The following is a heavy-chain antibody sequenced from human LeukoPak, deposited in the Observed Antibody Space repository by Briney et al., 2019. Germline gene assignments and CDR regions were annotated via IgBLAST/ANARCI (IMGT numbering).Heavy chain of an antibody. Sequence: GGSLRLSCAASGFTFSSYAMHWVRRAPGKGLEWVAVISYDGSNKYYADSVKGRFTISRDNSKNTLYLQMNSLRAEDTAVYYCAREVGSGWYYFDYWGQGTLVTVSS. J-gene: IGHJ4*02. CDR1: GFTFSSYA. CDR3: AREVGSGWYYFDY. D-gene: IGHD6-19*01. CDR2: ISYDGSNK. V-gene: IGHV3-30*04.